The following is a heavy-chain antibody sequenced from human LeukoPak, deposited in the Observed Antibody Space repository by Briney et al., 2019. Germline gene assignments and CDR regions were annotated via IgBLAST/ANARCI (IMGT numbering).Heavy chain of an antibody. CDR3: ARYSSGWYDPFDY. CDR2: ISYSASS. Sequence: SETLSLTCTVSGGSISNYYWSWIRQPPRKGLEWLGYISYSASSNYNPSLKSRVSISVDTSKNKFSLKLNSVTAADTAVYYCARYSSGWYDPFDYWGQGTLVTVSS. D-gene: IGHD6-19*01. CDR1: GGSISNYY. J-gene: IGHJ4*02. V-gene: IGHV4-59*01.